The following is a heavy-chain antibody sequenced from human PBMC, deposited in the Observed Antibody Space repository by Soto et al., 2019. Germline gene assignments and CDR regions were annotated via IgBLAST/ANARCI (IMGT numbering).Heavy chain of an antibody. CDR3: ARDLWGYCGTDCYPLDV. Sequence: ASVKVSCKASGYTLTSHDMHWVRQAPGQRLEWMGWINAGNDNTEYSQKFQGRVTITRDTSASTVYMELSGLRSEDTAVYYCARDLWGYCGTDCYPLDVWGQGTTVTVSS. J-gene: IGHJ6*02. CDR1: GYTLTSHD. CDR2: INAGNDNT. V-gene: IGHV1-3*01. D-gene: IGHD2-21*02.